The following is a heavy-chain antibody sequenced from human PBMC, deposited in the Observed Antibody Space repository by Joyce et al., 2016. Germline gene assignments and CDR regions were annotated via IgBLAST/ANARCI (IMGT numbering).Heavy chain of an antibody. V-gene: IGHV3-23*01. CDR1: GFPFSTYD. J-gene: IGHJ4*02. D-gene: IGHD3/OR15-3a*01. CDR3: VKGAWLDD. Sequence: EVQLLESGGGLVQPGESLRLSCTASGFPFSTYDMTWGRQAPGKALEWVSSTLIHDGSTFYADAVRGRFTISRDNSKRTLYLQMDSLRAEDTALYYCVKGAWLDDWGQGTLVTVSS. CDR2: TLIHDGST.